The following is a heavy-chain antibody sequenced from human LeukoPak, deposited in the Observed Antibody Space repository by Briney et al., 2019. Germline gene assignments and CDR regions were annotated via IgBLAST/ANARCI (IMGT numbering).Heavy chain of an antibody. Sequence: GRSLRLSCAASGFTFDDYAMHWVRQAPGKGLEWVSGISWNSGSIAYADSVKGRFTISRDNAKNSHYLQMNSLRAEDTAFYYCAKGMGYGSGSSMGAFDYWGQGTLVTVSS. CDR3: AKGMGYGSGSSMGAFDY. D-gene: IGHD3-10*01. V-gene: IGHV3-9*01. J-gene: IGHJ4*02. CDR1: GFTFDDYA. CDR2: ISWNSGSI.